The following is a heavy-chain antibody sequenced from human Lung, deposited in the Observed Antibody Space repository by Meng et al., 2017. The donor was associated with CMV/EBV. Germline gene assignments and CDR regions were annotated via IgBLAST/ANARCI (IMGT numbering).Heavy chain of an antibody. CDR3: ARAEIYCSDVACGESLGS. Sequence: SCAASGFTFSSTSFHWVRQAPGKGLEWVSYISRSSNTRFYEDPVKGRFTISRDNAKNSLSLQMNSLRAEDTADYYCARAEIYCSDVACGESLGSWGQGTLVTVSS. D-gene: IGHD5/OR15-5a*01. CDR2: ISRSSNTR. V-gene: IGHV3-48*04. CDR1: GFTFSSTS. J-gene: IGHJ5*02.